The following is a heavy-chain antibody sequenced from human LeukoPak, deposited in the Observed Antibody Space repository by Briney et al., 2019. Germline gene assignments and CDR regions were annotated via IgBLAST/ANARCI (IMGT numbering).Heavy chain of an antibody. J-gene: IGHJ3*02. V-gene: IGHV4-59*01. CDR1: GGSISSYY. Sequence: KPSETLSLICTVPGGSISSYYWSWIRQPPGKGLEWIGYIYYSGSTNYNPSLKSRVTISVDTSKNQFSLKLSSVTAADTAVYYCARAIMDYSLGGGAFDIWGQGTMVTVSS. CDR2: IYYSGST. D-gene: IGHD4-11*01. CDR3: ARAIMDYSLGGGAFDI.